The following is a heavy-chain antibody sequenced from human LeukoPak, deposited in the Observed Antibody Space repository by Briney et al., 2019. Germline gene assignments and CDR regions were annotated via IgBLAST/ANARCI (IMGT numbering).Heavy chain of an antibody. D-gene: IGHD5-24*01. CDR1: GFTFSSYG. V-gene: IGHV3-30*18. Sequence: TGGSLRLSCAASGFTFSSYGMHWVRQAPGKGLEWVAVISYDGSNKYYADSVKGRFTISRDNSKNTLYLQMDSLRAEDTAVYYCAKPITGYKFRGYMDVWGKGTTVTVSS. J-gene: IGHJ6*03. CDR2: ISYDGSNK. CDR3: AKPITGYKFRGYMDV.